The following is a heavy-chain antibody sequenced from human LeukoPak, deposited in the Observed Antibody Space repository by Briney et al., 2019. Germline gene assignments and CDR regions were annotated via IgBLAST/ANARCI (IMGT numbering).Heavy chain of an antibody. CDR2: ISYGGSYE. J-gene: IGHJ5*02. D-gene: IGHD1-26*01. V-gene: IGHV3-30*03. Sequence: GGSVSLSCDPWIFIFSIYGMLGPRHARGEALVGVAIISYGGSYENYGESVKGRFTISRDNSKNTLYLQMNSPLTEDTAVYYCARDPQPWVLSGPADRWGQGTLVTVSS. CDR3: ARDPQPWVLSGPADR. CDR1: IFIFSIYG.